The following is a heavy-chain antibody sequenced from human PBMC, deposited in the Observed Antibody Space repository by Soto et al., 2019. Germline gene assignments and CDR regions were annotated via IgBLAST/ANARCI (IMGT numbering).Heavy chain of an antibody. D-gene: IGHD6-19*01. J-gene: IGHJ5*02. Sequence: PSETLSLTCTVSGGSISSSSYYWGWIRQPPGKGLEWIGSIYYSGSTYYNPSLKSRVTISVDTSKNQFSLKLSSVTAADTAVYYCASRYSSGWYGNWFDPWGQGTLVTVSS. V-gene: IGHV4-39*01. CDR1: GGSISSSSYY. CDR2: IYYSGST. CDR3: ASRYSSGWYGNWFDP.